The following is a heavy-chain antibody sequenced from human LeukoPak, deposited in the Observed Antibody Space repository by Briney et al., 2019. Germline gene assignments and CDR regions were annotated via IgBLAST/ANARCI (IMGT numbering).Heavy chain of an antibody. Sequence: GRSLRLSCAASGFTFDDYAMHWGRQAPGKGLEWVSGISWNSGSIGYADSVKGRFTISRDNAKNSLYLQMNSLRAEDTALYYCATAYYDHPWGQGTLVTVSS. CDR2: ISWNSGSI. CDR3: ATAYYDHP. D-gene: IGHD3-3*01. V-gene: IGHV3-9*01. CDR1: GFTFDDYA. J-gene: IGHJ5*02.